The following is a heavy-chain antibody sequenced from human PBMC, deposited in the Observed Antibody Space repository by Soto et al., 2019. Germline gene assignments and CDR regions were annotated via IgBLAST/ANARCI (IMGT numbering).Heavy chain of an antibody. V-gene: IGHV2-5*02. CDR1: GFSLSTSGVG. Sequence: QITLKESGPTLVKPTQTLTLTCTFSGFSLSTSGVGVGWIRQPPGKALECLALLYWDDDKRDSRPLKSRFTFTRDTAKSQVAHTRTNMDPVDTATYYCAPSTAAAGTRSFDPWGQDTLVAVSS. CDR2: LYWDDDK. CDR3: APSTAAAGTRSFDP. D-gene: IGHD6-13*01. J-gene: IGHJ5*02.